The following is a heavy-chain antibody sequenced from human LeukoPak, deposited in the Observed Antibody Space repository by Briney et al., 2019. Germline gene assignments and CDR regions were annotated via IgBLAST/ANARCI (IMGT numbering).Heavy chain of an antibody. V-gene: IGHV3-30*18. J-gene: IGHJ4*02. CDR2: ISYDGSNK. D-gene: IGHD3-10*01. CDR1: GFTFSSYG. Sequence: GRSLRLSCAASGFTFSSYGMHWVRQAPGKGLEWVAVISYDGSNKYYADSVKGRFTISRDNSKNTLYLQMNSLRAEDTAVYYCAKDREYYGSGSPLDYWGQGTLVTVSS. CDR3: AKDREYYGSGSPLDY.